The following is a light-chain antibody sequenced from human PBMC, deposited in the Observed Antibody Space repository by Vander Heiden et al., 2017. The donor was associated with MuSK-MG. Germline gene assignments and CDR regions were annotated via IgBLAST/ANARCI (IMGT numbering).Light chain of an antibody. CDR3: SSYTSNSGSYVI. J-gene: IGLJ2*01. CDR1: SSDVGGYDR. V-gene: IGLV2-18*02. CDR2: EVS. Sequence: QSALTQPPSVSGSPGQSVTISCTGTSSDVGGYDRVSWYQHPPGTTPKLMIYEVSNRPSGVPDRFSGSKSGNTASLTISGLQAEDESDYYCSSYTSNSGSYVIFGGGTKLTVL.